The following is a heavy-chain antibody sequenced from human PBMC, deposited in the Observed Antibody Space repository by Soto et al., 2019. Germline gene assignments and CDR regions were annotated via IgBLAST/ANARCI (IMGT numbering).Heavy chain of an antibody. CDR2: IYYSGST. CDR1: GGSISSYY. Sequence: SETLSLTCTVSGGSISSYYWSWIRQPPGKGLEWIGYIYYSGSTNYNPSLKSRVTISVDTSKNQFSLKLSSVTAADTAVYYCARAEWLLYGTDYYYGMDVWGQGTTVTVSS. V-gene: IGHV4-59*01. D-gene: IGHD3-3*01. J-gene: IGHJ6*02. CDR3: ARAEWLLYGTDYYYGMDV.